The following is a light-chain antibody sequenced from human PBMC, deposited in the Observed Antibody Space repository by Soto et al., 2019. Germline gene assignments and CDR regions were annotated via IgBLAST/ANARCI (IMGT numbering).Light chain of an antibody. V-gene: IGKV3-11*01. CDR2: DAS. J-gene: IGKJ5*01. CDR3: QQRNYWPIT. CDR1: QSVGSY. Sequence: EIVMTQSPATLSVSPGEGATLSCRASQSVGSYLAWYQQKPGEAPSLLIYDASNRTTAIPATFSGSGSGTAFTLTINSLEPEDFAVYYCQQRNYWPITFGQGTRLEI.